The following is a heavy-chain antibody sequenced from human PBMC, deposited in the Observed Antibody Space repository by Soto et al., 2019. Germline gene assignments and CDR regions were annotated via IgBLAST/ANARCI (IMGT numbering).Heavy chain of an antibody. J-gene: IGHJ4*02. Sequence: GGSLRLSCAASGFTFSSYAMHWVRQAPGKGLEWVAVISYDGSNKYYADSVKGRFTISRDNSKNTLYLQMNSLIAEDTAVFYCARVYCGGDCYPSYYFDYWGQGTLVTVSS. CDR2: ISYDGSNK. D-gene: IGHD2-21*02. CDR3: ARVYCGGDCYPSYYFDY. CDR1: GFTFSSYA. V-gene: IGHV3-30-3*01.